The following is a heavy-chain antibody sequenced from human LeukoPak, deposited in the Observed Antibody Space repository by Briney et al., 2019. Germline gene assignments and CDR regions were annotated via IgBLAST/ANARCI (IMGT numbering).Heavy chain of an antibody. D-gene: IGHD3-10*01. V-gene: IGHV3-21*04. Sequence: GGSLRLSCVASGFTFSSYTLNWVRQAPGKGLEWVSSISSSGSSIYYADSVKGRFTISRDNAKNSLYLQMNSLRAEDTAVYYCARDTPGGGAPPGPGWFDPWGQGTLVTVSS. CDR2: ISSSGSSI. J-gene: IGHJ5*02. CDR1: GFTFSSYT. CDR3: ARDTPGGGAPPGPGWFDP.